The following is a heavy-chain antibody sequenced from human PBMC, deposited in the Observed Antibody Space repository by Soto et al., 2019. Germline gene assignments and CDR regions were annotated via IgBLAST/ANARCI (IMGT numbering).Heavy chain of an antibody. D-gene: IGHD5-18*01. V-gene: IGHV4-31*03. CDR2: IYYSGST. CDR1: GGSISSGGYY. J-gene: IGHJ4*02. CDR3: ASVHGYSYAYDY. Sequence: QVQLQESGPGLVKPSQTLSLTCTVSGGSISSGGYYWNWIRQHPGKGLEWIGYIYYSGSTYYNPSLKRRVTISVDTSKNQFSLKLSSVTAADTAVYFCASVHGYSYAYDYWGQGTLVTVSS.